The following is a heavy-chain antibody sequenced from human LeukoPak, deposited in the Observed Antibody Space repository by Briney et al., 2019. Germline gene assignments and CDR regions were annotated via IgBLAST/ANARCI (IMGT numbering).Heavy chain of an antibody. J-gene: IGHJ4*02. CDR2: INPNSGGT. Sequence: ASVKVSCKASGYTFNSYGISWVRLAPGQGLEWMGWINPNSGGTNYAQKFQGWVTMTRDTSISTAYMELSRLRSDDTAVYYCARDPMVRGFSLYYFDYWGQGTLVTVSS. CDR3: ARDPMVRGFSLYYFDY. CDR1: GYTFNSYG. V-gene: IGHV1-2*04. D-gene: IGHD3-10*01.